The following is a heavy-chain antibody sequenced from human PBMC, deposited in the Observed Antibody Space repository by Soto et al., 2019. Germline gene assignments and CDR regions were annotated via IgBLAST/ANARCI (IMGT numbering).Heavy chain of an antibody. CDR2: MYNTGST. CDR1: GGSISSYY. CDR3: ARDLWGYCGTDCYPLDV. J-gene: IGHJ6*02. V-gene: IGHV4-59*01. D-gene: IGHD2-21*02. Sequence: QVRLQESGPGLVKPSETLSLTCTVSGGSISSYYWSWIRQPPGKGLERIGYMYNTGSTVYNPSLKSRVTISVDTSKNQFYLKVNSVTAADTAVYYCARDLWGYCGTDCYPLDVWGQGTTVTVSS.